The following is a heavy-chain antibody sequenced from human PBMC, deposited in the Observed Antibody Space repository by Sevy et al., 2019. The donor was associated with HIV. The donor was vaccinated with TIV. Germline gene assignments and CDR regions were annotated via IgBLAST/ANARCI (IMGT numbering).Heavy chain of an antibody. CDR3: TTDREYSDFKGGFDY. CDR1: GLTFTDAW. Sequence: GGSLRLSCAASGLTFTDAWMAWVRQAPGKGLEWVGRIRSNTDGGTTEYAAPLKGRFTISRDDSKNTMYLQMNILKSADTADYYCTTDREYSDFKGGFDYWGRGTLVTVSS. CDR2: IRSNTDGGTT. D-gene: IGHD4-17*01. V-gene: IGHV3-15*01. J-gene: IGHJ4*02.